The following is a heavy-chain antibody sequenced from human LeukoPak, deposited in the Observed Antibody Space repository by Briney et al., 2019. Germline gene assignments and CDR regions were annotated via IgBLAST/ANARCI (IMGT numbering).Heavy chain of an antibody. J-gene: IGHJ4*02. V-gene: IGHV4-39*01. CDR3: ARGFEPLYYYDSSGYLEYYFDY. D-gene: IGHD3-22*01. Sequence: PSETLSLTCTVSGGSISSRSYYWGWIRQPPGKGLEWIGSIYYSGSTYYNPSLQSRVTISVDTSKNQFSLKLNSVTAADTAVYYCARGFEPLYYYDSSGYLEYYFDYWGQGTLVTVSS. CDR1: GGSISSRSYY. CDR2: IYYSGST.